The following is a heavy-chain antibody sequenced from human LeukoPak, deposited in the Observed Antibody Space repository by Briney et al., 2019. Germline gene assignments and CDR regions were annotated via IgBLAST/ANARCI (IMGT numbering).Heavy chain of an antibody. CDR2: INPNSGGT. D-gene: IGHD3-22*01. CDR3: ARGRESYYDSSGYYASSPYYYYMDV. Sequence: GASVKVSCKASGYTFTGYYMHWVRQAPGQGLEWMGWINPNSGGTNYAQKFQGRVTMTRDTSISTAYMELSRLRSDDTAVYYCARGRESYYDSSGYYASSPYYYYMDVRGKGTTVTVSS. CDR1: GYTFTGYY. J-gene: IGHJ6*03. V-gene: IGHV1-2*02.